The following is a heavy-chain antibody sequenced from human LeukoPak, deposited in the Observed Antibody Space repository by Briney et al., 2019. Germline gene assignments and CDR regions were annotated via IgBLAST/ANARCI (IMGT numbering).Heavy chain of an antibody. CDR1: GYTFTSYD. CDR2: MNPNSGGT. V-gene: IGHV1-8*01. D-gene: IGHD6-13*01. Sequence: ASVKVSCKASGYTFTSYDINWVRQATGQGLEWMGWMNPNSGGTNYAQKLQGRVTMTTDTSTSTAYMELRSLRSDDTAVYYCARGVMVAAAGGDAFDIWGQGTMVTVSS. CDR3: ARGVMVAAAGGDAFDI. J-gene: IGHJ3*02.